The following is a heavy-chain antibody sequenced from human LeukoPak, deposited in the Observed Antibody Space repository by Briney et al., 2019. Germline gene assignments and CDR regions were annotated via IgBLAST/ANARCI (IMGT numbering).Heavy chain of an antibody. D-gene: IGHD6-13*01. V-gene: IGHV3-33*01. CDR2: ICNDGSNE. CDR3: ARDREAAADLGY. Sequence: PGGSLRLSCAASGFTFSSYGMRWVRQAPGKGLELVAIICNDGSNEYYADSVKGRFTISRDNSENTLYLQMNSLSVEETAVYYCARDREAAADLGYWGQGTLVTVSS. J-gene: IGHJ4*02. CDR1: GFTFSSYG.